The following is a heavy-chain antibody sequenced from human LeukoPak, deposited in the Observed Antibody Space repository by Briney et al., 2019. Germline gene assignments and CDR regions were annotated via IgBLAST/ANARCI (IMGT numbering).Heavy chain of an antibody. Sequence: GGSLRLSCAASGFTFSNAYTNWVRQAPGKGLEWVGRINPKTDGETTEYAAPVKGRFSISRDDSKNMLYLQMNSLKTEDAAVYYCITPLPYSAQGGQGTLVTVSS. CDR3: ITPLPYSAQ. J-gene: IGHJ4*02. CDR2: INPKTDGETT. V-gene: IGHV3-15*07. D-gene: IGHD2-21*01. CDR1: GFTFSNAY.